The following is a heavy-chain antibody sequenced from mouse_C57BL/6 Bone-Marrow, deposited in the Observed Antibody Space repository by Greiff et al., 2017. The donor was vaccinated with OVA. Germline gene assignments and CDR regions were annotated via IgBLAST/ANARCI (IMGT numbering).Heavy chain of an antibody. J-gene: IGHJ4*01. D-gene: IGHD1-1*02. CDR3: AIRNYGPYYAMDY. Sequence: KQRPGQGLEWIGRIHPSDSDTNYNQKFKGKATLTVDKSSSTAYMQLSSLTSEDSAVYYCAIRNYGPYYAMDYWGQGTSVTVSS. V-gene: IGHV1-74*01. CDR2: IHPSDSDT.